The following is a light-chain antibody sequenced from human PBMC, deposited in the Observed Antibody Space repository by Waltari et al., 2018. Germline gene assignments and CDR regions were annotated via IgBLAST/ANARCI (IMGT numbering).Light chain of an antibody. V-gene: IGKV1-33*01. Sequence: DIQMTQSPSSLSASVGDRVTITCQASQDIGNYLNWFQQKPGKAPKLLIYFTSNLETGVPSRFSGRGSGTAFTFTISSLQPEDFATYYCQQYNSLPLTFGGGTKVDIK. J-gene: IGKJ4*01. CDR1: QDIGNY. CDR3: QQYNSLPLT. CDR2: FTS.